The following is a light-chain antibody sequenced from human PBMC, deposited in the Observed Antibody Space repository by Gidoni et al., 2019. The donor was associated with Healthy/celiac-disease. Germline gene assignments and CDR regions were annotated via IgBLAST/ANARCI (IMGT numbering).Light chain of an antibody. CDR1: QGISSY. J-gene: IGKJ3*01. V-gene: IGKV1-9*01. CDR3: QQLNSYPPFT. Sequence: DIQLTQSPSFLSASVGDRVTITCRASQGISSYLAWYQQKPGKAPKLLIYAASTLQSGVPSRFSGSGSGTEFTLTSSSLQHEDFATYYCQQLNSYPPFTFGPGTKVDIK. CDR2: AAS.